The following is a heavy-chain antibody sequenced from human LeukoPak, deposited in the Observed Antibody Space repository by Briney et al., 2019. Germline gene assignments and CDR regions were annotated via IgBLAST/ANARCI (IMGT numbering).Heavy chain of an antibody. D-gene: IGHD5-18*01. CDR2: INSDGSST. CDR3: ARDYWGAAMLDY. CDR1: GFTFSRYW. J-gene: IGHJ4*02. Sequence: GGSLRLSCAASGFTFSRYWMHWVRQAPGKGLVWDSRINSDGSSTSYADSVKGRFTISRDNAKNTLYLQMNSLRAEDTAVYYCARDYWGAAMLDYWGQGTLVTVSS. V-gene: IGHV3-74*01.